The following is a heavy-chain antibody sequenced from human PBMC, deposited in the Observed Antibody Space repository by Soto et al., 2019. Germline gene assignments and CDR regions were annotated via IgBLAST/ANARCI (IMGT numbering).Heavy chain of an antibody. CDR2: INPKSGGT. CDR3: ARGYNRNCQGWTVY. D-gene: IGHD1-7*01. Sequence: ASVKVSCKASGYRFIDYFMHWVRRAPGQGLEWMGWINPKSGGTKIAQKFQGRTTMTRDTSINTVFMELSRLTSDDTAVYFCARGYNRNCQGWTVYWGQLTLVTVSS. J-gene: IGHJ4*02. V-gene: IGHV1-2*02. CDR1: GYRFIDYF.